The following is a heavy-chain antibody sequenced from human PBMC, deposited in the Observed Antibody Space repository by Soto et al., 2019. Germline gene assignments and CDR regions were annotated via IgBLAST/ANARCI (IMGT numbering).Heavy chain of an antibody. CDR1: GGSVSSNDYS. J-gene: IGHJ6*01. Sequence: QLQLQESGPGLVKPSETLSLTCTVSGGSVSSNDYSWGWVRQSPGKGLEWIGAIYSHDDTHYNPSLLSRVTISVHTSKNEFSLRLNSVTAAATAVYYCVRLNGYCVSTRCRGYYGMDVW. CDR2: IYSHDDT. CDR3: VRLNGYCVSTRCRGYYGMDV. V-gene: IGHV4-39*01. D-gene: IGHD2-2*03.